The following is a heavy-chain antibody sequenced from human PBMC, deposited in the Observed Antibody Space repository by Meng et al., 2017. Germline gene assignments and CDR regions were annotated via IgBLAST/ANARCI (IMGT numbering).Heavy chain of an antibody. J-gene: IGHJ6*02. Sequence: GGSLRLSCAASGFTFSSYAMSWVRQAPGKGLEWVSAISGSGGSTYYADSVKGRFTISRDNSKNTLYLQMNSLRAEDTAVYYCAKDRYGSSSWFSFYYYYGMDVWGQGTTVTVSS. D-gene: IGHD6-13*01. CDR1: GFTFSSYA. CDR3: AKDRYGSSSWFSFYYYYGMDV. V-gene: IGHV3-23*01. CDR2: ISGSGGST.